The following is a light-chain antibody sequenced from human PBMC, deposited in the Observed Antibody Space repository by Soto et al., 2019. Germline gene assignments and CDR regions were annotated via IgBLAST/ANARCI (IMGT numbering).Light chain of an antibody. V-gene: IGLV7-46*01. CDR2: DKS. CDR1: TGAVTSGHY. CDR3: LLLYSGAYGV. Sequence: QAVVTQEPSLTVSPGGTVTLTCGSNTGAVTSGHYPYWFQQKPGQAPTTLIYDKSNKHSWTPARFSGSLLGGKAALTLSGAQHDDEAEYYCLLLYSGAYGVFGGGTQLTVL. J-gene: IGLJ7*01.